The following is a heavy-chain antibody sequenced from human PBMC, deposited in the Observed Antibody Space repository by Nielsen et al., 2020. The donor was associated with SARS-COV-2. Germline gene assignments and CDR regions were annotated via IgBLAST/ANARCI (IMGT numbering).Heavy chain of an antibody. J-gene: IGHJ1*01. CDR2: IKSKVDGGTT. Sequence: GESLKISCAASGFTSSNPWMNWVRQAPGKGLEWVGRIKSKVDGGTTDYAGPVKGRFTISRDDSKNTLYLQMNSLKTEDTAVYYCTTGGITMVRGVMQYWGQGTLVTVSS. CDR3: TTGGITMVRGVMQY. D-gene: IGHD3-10*01. CDR1: GFTSSNPW. V-gene: IGHV3-15*01.